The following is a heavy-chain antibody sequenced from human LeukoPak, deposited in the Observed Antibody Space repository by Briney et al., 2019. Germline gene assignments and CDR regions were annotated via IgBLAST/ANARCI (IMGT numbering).Heavy chain of an antibody. D-gene: IGHD5-18*01. CDR1: GFSFSSYA. Sequence: PGGSLRLSCAASGFSFSSYAVSWVRQAPGKGLEWVSAITGSGASTYYADSVRGRFNIARDNSKNTLFLQLDSLRVEDTAVYYCAKEDPAIILGIDCWGQGALVIDSS. V-gene: IGHV3-23*01. CDR3: AKEDPAIILGIDC. J-gene: IGHJ4*02. CDR2: ITGSGAST.